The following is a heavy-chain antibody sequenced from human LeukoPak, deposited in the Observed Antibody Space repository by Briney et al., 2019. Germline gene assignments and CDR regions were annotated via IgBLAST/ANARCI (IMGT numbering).Heavy chain of an antibody. D-gene: IGHD3-22*01. J-gene: IGHJ4*02. CDR3: ASSLYYDSRDY. CDR1: GGSFSGYF. CDR2: ITPSGGT. Sequence: PSETLFLTCVVYGGSFSGYFWSCIRQPPGKGLEWIGEITPSGGTNYSPSLKSRVSISIDTSKKKLSLRLTSVTAADSAVYYCASSLYYDSRDYWGQGTLVTVSS. V-gene: IGHV4-34*01.